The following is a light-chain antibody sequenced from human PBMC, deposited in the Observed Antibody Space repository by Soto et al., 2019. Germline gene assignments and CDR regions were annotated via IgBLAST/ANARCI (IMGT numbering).Light chain of an antibody. CDR1: NIGSKS. CDR2: YDS. V-gene: IGLV3-21*04. J-gene: IGLJ2*01. CDR3: QVWDSSSDVV. Sequence: SYELTQPPSVSVAPGKTARITCGGNNIGSKSMHWYQQKPGQAPVLVIYYDSDRPSGIPERFSGSNSGNTATLTISRVEAGDEADYYCQVWDSSSDVVFGGGTKLTVL.